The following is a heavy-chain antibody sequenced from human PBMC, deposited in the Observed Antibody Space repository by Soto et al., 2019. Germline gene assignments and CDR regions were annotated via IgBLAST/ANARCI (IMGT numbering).Heavy chain of an antibody. J-gene: IGHJ6*02. D-gene: IGHD3-3*01. CDR2: IYYSGST. CDR1: GVSVSSGSYY. V-gene: IGHV4-61*01. CDR3: ARERFATIFGVVTTYGMDV. Sequence: SETLSLTCTVSGVSVSSGSYYWSWIRQPPGKGLEWIGYIYYSGSTNYNPSLKSRVTISVDTSKNQFSLKLSSVTAADTAVYYCARERFATIFGVVTTYGMDVWGQGTTVTVSS.